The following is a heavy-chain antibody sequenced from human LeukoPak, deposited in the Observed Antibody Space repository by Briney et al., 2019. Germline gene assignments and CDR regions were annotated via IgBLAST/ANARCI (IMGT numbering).Heavy chain of an antibody. J-gene: IGHJ4*02. V-gene: IGHV1-69*06. D-gene: IGHD1-7*01. CDR3: VGGFDSGELPTSLDY. CDR1: GGTFSSYA. Sequence: GASVKVSCKASGGTFSSYAISWVRQAPGQGLEWMGGIIPIFGTANYAQKFQGRVTITADKSTSTAYMELSSLRSEDTAVYYCVGGFDSGELPTSLDYWGQGTLVTVSS. CDR2: IIPIFGTA.